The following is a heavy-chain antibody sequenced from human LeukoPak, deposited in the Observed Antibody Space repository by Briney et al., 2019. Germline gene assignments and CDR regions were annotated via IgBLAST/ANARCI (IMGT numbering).Heavy chain of an antibody. CDR1: GFTFSSYW. CDR2: IKQDGSEK. CDR3: ARGGDYGDYSDY. V-gene: IGHV3-7*01. J-gene: IGHJ4*02. Sequence: GGTLRLSCAASGFTFSSYWMSWVRQASGKGLEWVANIKQDGSEKYYVDSVKGRFTISRDNAKNSLYLQMNSLRAEDTAVYYCARGGDYGDYSDYWGQGTLVTVSS. D-gene: IGHD4-17*01.